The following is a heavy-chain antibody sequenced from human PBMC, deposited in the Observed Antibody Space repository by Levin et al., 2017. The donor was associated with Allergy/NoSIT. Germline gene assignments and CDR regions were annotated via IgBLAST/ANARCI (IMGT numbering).Heavy chain of an antibody. J-gene: IGHJ3*02. CDR3: ARDGSSWPLDAFDI. CDR2: INHSGST. CDR1: GGSFSGYY. Sequence: SETLSLTCAVYGGSFSGYYWSWIRQPPGKGLEWIGEINHSGSTNYNPSLKSRVTISVDTSKNQFSLKLSSVTAADTAVYYCARDGSSWPLDAFDIWGQGTMVTVSS. V-gene: IGHV4-34*01. D-gene: IGHD6-13*01.